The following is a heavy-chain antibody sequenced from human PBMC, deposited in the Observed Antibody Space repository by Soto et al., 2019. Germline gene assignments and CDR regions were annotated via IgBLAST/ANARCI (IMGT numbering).Heavy chain of an antibody. Sequence: QLQLQESGPGLVKPSETLSLTCTVSGGSISSSSYYWGWIRQPPGKGLEWIGSIYYSGSTYYNPSLKSRVTISVDTSKNQFSLKLSSVTAADTAVYYCARHFSPGQWLALPGFDYWGQGTLVTVSS. CDR2: IYYSGST. CDR1: GGSISSSSYY. J-gene: IGHJ4*02. V-gene: IGHV4-39*01. D-gene: IGHD6-19*01. CDR3: ARHFSPGQWLALPGFDY.